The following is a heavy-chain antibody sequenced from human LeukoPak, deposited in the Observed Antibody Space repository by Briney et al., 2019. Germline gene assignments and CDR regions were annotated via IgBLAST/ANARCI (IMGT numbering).Heavy chain of an antibody. CDR1: GFTFSSYG. Sequence: PGGSLRLSCAASGFTFSSYGMHWVRQAPGKGLEWVAFIRYDGSNKYYADSVKGRFTISRDNSKHTLYLQMNSLRAEDTAVYYCAKDRGRCSSISCGPYYYYYMDVWGKGTTVTISS. CDR2: IRYDGSNK. V-gene: IGHV3-30*02. CDR3: AKDRGRCSSISCGPYYYYYMDV. J-gene: IGHJ6*03. D-gene: IGHD2-2*01.